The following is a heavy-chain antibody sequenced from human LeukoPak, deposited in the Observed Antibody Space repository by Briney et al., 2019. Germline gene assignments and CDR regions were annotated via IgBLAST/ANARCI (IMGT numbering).Heavy chain of an antibody. J-gene: IGHJ4*02. CDR1: GYTFTSYY. V-gene: IGHV1-46*01. D-gene: IGHD6-13*01. Sequence: GASVKASCKASGYTFTSYYMHWVRQAPGQGLEWMGIINPSGGSTSYAQKFQGRVTMTRDTSTSTVYMELSSLRSEDTAVYYCARDEIGLAAAGDWGQGTLVTASS. CDR2: INPSGGST. CDR3: ARDEIGLAAAGD.